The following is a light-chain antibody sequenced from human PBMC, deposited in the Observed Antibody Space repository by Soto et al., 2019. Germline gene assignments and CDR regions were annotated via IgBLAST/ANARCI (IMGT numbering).Light chain of an antibody. CDR1: SSDVGSYTL. CDR2: EGT. V-gene: IGLV2-23*03. J-gene: IGLJ2*01. Sequence: QSALTQPASVSGSPGQSITISCTGTSSDVGSYTLVSWYQQHPGKAPKLMIYEGTKRPSGVSNRFSGSKSGNTASLTISGLQAEGEADYYCCLYAGTTTFVFGGGTKLTVL. CDR3: CLYAGTTTFV.